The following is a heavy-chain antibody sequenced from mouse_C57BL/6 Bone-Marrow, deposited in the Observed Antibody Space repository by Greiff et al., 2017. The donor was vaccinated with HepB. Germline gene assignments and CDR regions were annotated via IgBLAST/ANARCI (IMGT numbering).Heavy chain of an antibody. J-gene: IGHJ3*01. V-gene: IGHV5-17*01. D-gene: IGHD2-4*01. CDR1: GFTFSDYG. CDR2: ISSGSSTI. Sequence: EVKVEESGGGLVKPGGSLKLSCAASGFTFSDYGMHWVRQAPEKGLEWVAYISSGSSTIYYADTVKGRFTISRDNAKNTLFLQMTSLRSEDTAMYYCARPAYDYDVEFAYWGQGTLVTVSA. CDR3: ARPAYDYDVEFAY.